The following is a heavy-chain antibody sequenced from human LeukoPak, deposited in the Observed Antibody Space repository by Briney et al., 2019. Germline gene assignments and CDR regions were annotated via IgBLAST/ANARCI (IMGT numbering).Heavy chain of an antibody. CDR2: IKQDGSEK. D-gene: IGHD2-15*01. V-gene: IGHV3-7*05. CDR1: GFTFSSYW. J-gene: IGHJ4*02. CDR3: AGYCSSGTCRKYLDY. Sequence: GGSLRLSCAASGFTFSSYWMSWVRQAPGKGLEWVTNIKQDGSEKYYVDSVKGRFTISRDNAKNSLYLQMNSLRAEDTAVYYCAGYCSSGTCRKYLDYWGQGTLVTVSS.